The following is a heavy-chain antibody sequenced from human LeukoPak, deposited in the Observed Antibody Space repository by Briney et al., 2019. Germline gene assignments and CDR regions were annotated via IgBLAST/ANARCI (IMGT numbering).Heavy chain of an antibody. CDR2: IKSKTDGGTT. J-gene: IGHJ3*02. V-gene: IGHV3-15*01. CDR3: TTDGPYCSGGSCYFLDAFDI. CDR1: GFNFNNAW. Sequence: GGSLRLSCAASGFNFNNAWMTWVRQAPGKGLEWIGQIKSKTDGGTTDYAAPVKGRFAISRDDSKNTLYLQMNSLKTEDTAVYYCTTDGPYCSGGSCYFLDAFDIWSQGTMVTVSS. D-gene: IGHD2-15*01.